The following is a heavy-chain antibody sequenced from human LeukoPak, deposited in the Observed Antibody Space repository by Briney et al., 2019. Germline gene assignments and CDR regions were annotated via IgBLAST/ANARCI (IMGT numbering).Heavy chain of an antibody. V-gene: IGHV3-23*01. D-gene: IGHD1-26*01. CDR3: AKSSLYSGNNGGAFDI. CDR1: GFTFSSYG. J-gene: IGHJ3*02. Sequence: GGSLRLSCAASGFTFSSYGMSWVRQAPGKGLEWVSSISGSGSSTYYAEFVKGRFTISRDNSKNTLYLEMNSLRAEDTAVFYCAKSSLYSGNNGGAFDIWGQGTMVTVSS. CDR2: ISGSGSST.